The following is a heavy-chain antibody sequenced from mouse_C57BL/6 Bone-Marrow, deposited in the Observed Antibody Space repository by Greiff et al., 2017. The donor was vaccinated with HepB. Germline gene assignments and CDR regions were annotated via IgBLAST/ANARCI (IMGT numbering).Heavy chain of an antibody. V-gene: IGHV5-4*01. CDR2: ISDGGSYT. D-gene: IGHD4-1*01. CDR1: GFTFSSYA. Sequence: EVQGVESVGGLVKPGGSLKLSCAASGFTFSSYAMSWVRQTPEKRLEWVATISDGGSYTYYPDNVKGRFTISRDNAKNNLYLQMSQLKSEDTAMYYCARFNWDSWYFDVWGTGTTVTVSS. J-gene: IGHJ1*03. CDR3: ARFNWDSWYFDV.